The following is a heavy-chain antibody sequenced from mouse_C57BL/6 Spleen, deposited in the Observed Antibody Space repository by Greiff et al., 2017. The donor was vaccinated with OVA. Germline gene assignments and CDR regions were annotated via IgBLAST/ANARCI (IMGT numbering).Heavy chain of an antibody. CDR1: GFTFSDYG. Sequence: DVKLVESGGGLVKPGGSLKLSCAASGFTFSDYGMHWVRQAPEKGLEWVAYISSGSSTIYYADTVKGRFTISRDNAKNTLFLQMTSLRSEDTAMYYCARREALYYGNYYAMDYWGQGTSVTVSS. J-gene: IGHJ4*01. V-gene: IGHV5-17*01. CDR3: ARREALYYGNYYAMDY. D-gene: IGHD2-1*01. CDR2: ISSGSSTI.